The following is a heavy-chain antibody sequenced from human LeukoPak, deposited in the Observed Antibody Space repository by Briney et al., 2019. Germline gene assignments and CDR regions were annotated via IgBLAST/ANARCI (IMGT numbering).Heavy chain of an antibody. CDR3: ARHATMVNKVFPS. Sequence: SETLSLTCTVPGASISSSDYYCGWIRQPPGKGLEWIGSISYSGTTYYNPSLKSRVTISIDTSKNQFSLKLSSVTAADTAVYYCARHATMVNKVFPSWGQGTLVTVTS. J-gene: IGHJ5*02. CDR1: GASISSSDYY. V-gene: IGHV4-39*01. CDR2: ISYSGTT. D-gene: IGHD4/OR15-4a*01.